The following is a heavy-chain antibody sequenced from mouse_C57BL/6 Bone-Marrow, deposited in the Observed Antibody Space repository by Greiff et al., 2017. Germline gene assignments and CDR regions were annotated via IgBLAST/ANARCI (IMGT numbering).Heavy chain of an antibody. V-gene: IGHV1-72*01. J-gene: IGHJ1*03. CDR1: GYTFTSYW. CDR3: ARWGTTVVATDWYFDV. Sequence: VKLQESGAELVKPGASVKLSCKASGYTFTSYWMHWVKQRPGRGLEWIGRIDPNSGGTKYNEKFKSKATLTVDKPSITAYMQLSSLTSEDSAVYYCARWGTTVVATDWYFDVWGTGTTVTVSS. D-gene: IGHD1-1*01. CDR2: IDPNSGGT.